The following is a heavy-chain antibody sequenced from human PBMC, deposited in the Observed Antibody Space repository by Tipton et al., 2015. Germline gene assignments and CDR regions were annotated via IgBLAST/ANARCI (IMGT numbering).Heavy chain of an antibody. V-gene: IGHV4-31*03. CDR1: GGAITSDGFY. Sequence: TLSLTCTVSGGAITSDGFYWSWIRQHPGKGLEWIGYIFYTGSTYYNPSLKSRATPSVDTSKNQFSLKLSSVTAGDTAVYYCARDGYNSNYFDYWGQGTLVTVSS. CDR2: IFYTGST. J-gene: IGHJ4*02. CDR3: ARDGYNSNYFDY. D-gene: IGHD5-24*01.